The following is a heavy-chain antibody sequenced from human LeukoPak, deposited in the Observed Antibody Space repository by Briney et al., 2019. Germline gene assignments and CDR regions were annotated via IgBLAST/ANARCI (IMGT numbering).Heavy chain of an antibody. Sequence: GASVKVSCKASGYTFTSYYMHWVRQAPGQGLEWMGIINPSGGSTSYAQKFQGRVTMTRDTFTSTVYMELSSLRSEDTAVYYCARDVPKRDFWSGYYTPTIYYGMDVWGQGTTVTVSS. J-gene: IGHJ6*02. CDR2: INPSGGST. V-gene: IGHV1-46*01. CDR1: GYTFTSYY. CDR3: ARDVPKRDFWSGYYTPTIYYGMDV. D-gene: IGHD3-3*01.